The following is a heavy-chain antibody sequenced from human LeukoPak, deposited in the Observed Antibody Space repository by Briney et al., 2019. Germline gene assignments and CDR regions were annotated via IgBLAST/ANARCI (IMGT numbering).Heavy chain of an antibody. CDR3: ARGYDWNSIFAH. CDR2: GYTTWST. J-gene: IGHJ5*02. Sequence: PSETLSLTCTVSGGSISIGSYYWSWIRQPAGKGLEWIGRGYTTWSTNYNPSLKSRVTISLDTYNNQFSLKLSSVTAADKAVYYCARGYDWNSIFAHWGQGTLVTVSS. CDR1: GGSISIGSYY. D-gene: IGHD1-7*01. V-gene: IGHV4-61*02.